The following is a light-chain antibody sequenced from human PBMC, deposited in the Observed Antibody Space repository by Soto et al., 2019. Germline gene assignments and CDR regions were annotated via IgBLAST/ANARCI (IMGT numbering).Light chain of an antibody. J-gene: IGKJ2*01. CDR3: QQYNNWPPYT. Sequence: EIVMTQSPATLSVSPGDRATLSCRASQSVSSNLAWYQQKPGQAPRLLIYGASTRATVIPARSSGSGSGTECTLTISSLQSEDFAVYYGQQYNNWPPYTFGQGTKLEIK. CDR1: QSVSSN. V-gene: IGKV3-15*01. CDR2: GAS.